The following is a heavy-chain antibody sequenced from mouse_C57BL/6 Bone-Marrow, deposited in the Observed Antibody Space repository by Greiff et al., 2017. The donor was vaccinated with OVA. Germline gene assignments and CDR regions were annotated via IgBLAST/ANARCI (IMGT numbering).Heavy chain of an antibody. CDR3: ARTPAYWDGGYAMDY. CDR2: IYPRDGST. CDR1: GYTFTDHT. J-gene: IGHJ4*01. V-gene: IGHV1-78*01. Sequence: VQLQQSDAELVKPGASVKISCKVSGYTFTDHTIHWMKQRPEQGLEWIGFIYPRDGSTKYNEKFKGKATLTADKSSSTAYMQLISLTSEDSAVYFYARTPAYWDGGYAMDYWGQGTSVTVSS. D-gene: IGHD4-1*01.